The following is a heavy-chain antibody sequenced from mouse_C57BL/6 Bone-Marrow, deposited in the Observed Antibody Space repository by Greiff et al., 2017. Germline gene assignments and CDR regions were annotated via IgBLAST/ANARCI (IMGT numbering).Heavy chain of an antibody. CDR2: ISSGSSTI. CDR3: ARPGDGYHWYCDV. CDR1: GFIFSDYG. J-gene: IGHJ1*03. D-gene: IGHD2-3*01. Sequence: EVQLVESGGGLVKPGGSLKLSCAASGFIFSDYGMHWVRQAPEKGLEWVAYISSGSSTIYYADTVKGRFTISRDNAKNTLFLQMTSLRSEDTAMYYCARPGDGYHWYCDVWGTGTTVTVSS. V-gene: IGHV5-17*01.